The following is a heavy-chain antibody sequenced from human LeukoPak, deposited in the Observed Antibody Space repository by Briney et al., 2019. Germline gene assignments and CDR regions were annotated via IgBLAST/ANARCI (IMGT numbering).Heavy chain of an antibody. D-gene: IGHD3-16*02. CDR2: ISDSGRAT. V-gene: IGHV3-23*01. Sequence: GGSLRLSCAASKFSFNEYAMSWVRQAPGRGLEWVSGISDSGRATYYTDSVKGRCTISRDNSKNTVSLQLNNLRAEDTAVYFCARHDSFIPYWGQGTLVTVTS. CDR1: KFSFNEYA. CDR3: ARHDSFIPY. J-gene: IGHJ4*02.